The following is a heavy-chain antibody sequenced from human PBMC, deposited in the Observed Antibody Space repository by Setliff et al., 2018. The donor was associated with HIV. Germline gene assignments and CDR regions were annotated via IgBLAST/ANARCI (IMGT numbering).Heavy chain of an antibody. CDR2: ISYDGSNK. CDR3: ARDAETSHFWSGSNWYFDY. CDR1: GFTFSSYA. J-gene: IGHJ4*02. D-gene: IGHD3-3*01. Sequence: PGGSLRLSCAASGFTFSSYAMHWVRQAPGKGLEWVAVISYDGSNKYYADSVKGRFTISRDNSKNTLYLQMNSLRAEDTAVYYCARDAETSHFWSGSNWYFDYWGQGTLVTVSS. V-gene: IGHV3-30*07.